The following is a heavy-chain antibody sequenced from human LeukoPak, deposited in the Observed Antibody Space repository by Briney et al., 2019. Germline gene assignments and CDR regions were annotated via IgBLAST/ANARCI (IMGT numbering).Heavy chain of an antibody. CDR3: AREVGATADGAFDI. CDR2: IYYSGST. V-gene: IGHV4-59*01. CDR1: GGSISSYY. J-gene: IGHJ3*02. Sequence: SETLSLTCTVSGGSISSYYWIWIRQPPRKGLEGIGYIYYSGSTNYNPSLKSRVTISVDTSKNQFSLKPSSVTAADTAVYYCAREVGATADGAFDIWGQGTMVTVSS. D-gene: IGHD1-26*01.